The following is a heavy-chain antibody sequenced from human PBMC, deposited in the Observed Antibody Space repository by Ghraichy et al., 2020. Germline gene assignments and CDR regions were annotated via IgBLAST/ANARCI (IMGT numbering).Heavy chain of an antibody. Sequence: GGSLRLSCAASGFTFSSYSMNWVRQAPGKGLEWVSSISSSSSYIYYADSVKGRFTISRDNAKNSLYLQMNSLRAEDTAVYYCARVKGCSSTSCYTFYYYYYGMDGWGQGTTVTVSS. J-gene: IGHJ6*02. V-gene: IGHV3-21*01. D-gene: IGHD2-2*02. CDR3: ARVKGCSSTSCYTFYYYYYGMDG. CDR1: GFTFSSYS. CDR2: ISSSSSYI.